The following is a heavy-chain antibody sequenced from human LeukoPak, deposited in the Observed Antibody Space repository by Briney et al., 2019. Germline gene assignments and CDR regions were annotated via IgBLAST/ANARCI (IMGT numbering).Heavy chain of an antibody. J-gene: IGHJ4*02. V-gene: IGHV3-21*01. CDR2: ISSSSSYI. Sequence: PGGSLRLSCAASGFTFSSYSMNWVRQAPGKGLEWVSSISSSSSYIYYADSVKGRFTISRDNAKNSLYLQMNSLRAEDTAVYYCARDLVERGYYYDSSGLDYWGQGTLVTVSS. CDR3: ARDLVERGYYYDSSGLDY. D-gene: IGHD3-22*01. CDR1: GFTFSSYS.